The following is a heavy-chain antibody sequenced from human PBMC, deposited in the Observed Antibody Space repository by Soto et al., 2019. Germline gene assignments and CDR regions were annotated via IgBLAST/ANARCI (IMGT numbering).Heavy chain of an antibody. Sequence: RASVKVSCKVSGYTLTELSMHWVRQAPGKGLEWMGGFDPEDGETIYAQKFQGRVTMTEDTSTDTAYMELSSLRSEDTAVYYCARDYAQGAARLRGMDVWGQGTTVTVSS. J-gene: IGHJ6*02. CDR1: GYTLTELS. CDR3: ARDYAQGAARLRGMDV. V-gene: IGHV1-24*01. D-gene: IGHD6-6*01. CDR2: FDPEDGET.